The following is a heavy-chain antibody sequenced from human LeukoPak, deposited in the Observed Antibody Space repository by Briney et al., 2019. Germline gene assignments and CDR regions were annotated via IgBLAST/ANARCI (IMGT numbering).Heavy chain of an antibody. D-gene: IGHD3-10*01. V-gene: IGHV3-48*03. J-gene: IGHJ6*03. CDR1: GFTFSSYE. Sequence: PGGSLRLSCAASGFTFSSYEMNWVRQAPGKGLEWVSYISSSGSTIYYADSVKGRFTISRDNAKNSLYLQMNSLRAEDTAVYYCARDGYYYGSGSYWGQYYYYYMDVWGKGTTVTVSS. CDR2: ISSSGSTI. CDR3: ARDGYYYGSGSYWGQYYYYYMDV.